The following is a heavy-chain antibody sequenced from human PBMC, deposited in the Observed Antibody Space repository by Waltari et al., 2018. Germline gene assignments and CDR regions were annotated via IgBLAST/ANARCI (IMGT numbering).Heavy chain of an antibody. J-gene: IGHJ4*02. D-gene: IGHD2-15*01. V-gene: IGHV4-38-2*02. CDR2: VYHSGIT. CDR1: GYSISSGYY. CDR3: AREIYCSGGNCYLSYFDY. Sequence: QVQLQESGPGLVKPSETLSLTCPVSGYSISSGYYWGWIRQPPGKGLEWIGSVYHSGITYYNPSLKSRLTISVDTSKNQFSLRLSSVTAADTAVYYCAREIYCSGGNCYLSYFDYWGQGTLVTVSS.